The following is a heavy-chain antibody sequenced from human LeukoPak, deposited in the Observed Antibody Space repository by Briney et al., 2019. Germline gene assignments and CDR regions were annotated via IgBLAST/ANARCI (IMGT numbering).Heavy chain of an antibody. V-gene: IGHV3-23*01. CDR3: ARVIQTGYYYYGMDV. CDR1: GFSFSNYA. Sequence: GGSLRLSCAASGFSFSNYAMSWVRQAPGKGLEWVSTISGSGGSTYYADSVKGRFTISRDNSKNTLYLQMNSLRAEDTAVYYCARVIQTGYYYYGMDVWGQGTTVTVSS. CDR2: ISGSGGST. J-gene: IGHJ6*02.